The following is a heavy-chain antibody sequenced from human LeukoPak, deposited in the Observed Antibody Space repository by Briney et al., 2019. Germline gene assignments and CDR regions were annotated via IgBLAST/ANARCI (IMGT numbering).Heavy chain of an antibody. Sequence: ASETLSLTCTVSGDSMSSYYWTWIRQPPGKELEWIGSISYSGSTNYNPSLKSRVTMSIYTSKNQFSLKLNSVTAADTAVYYCARSGLVRGVSTWGQGTLVTVSS. V-gene: IGHV4-59*01. D-gene: IGHD3-10*01. J-gene: IGHJ4*02. CDR3: ARSGLVRGVST. CDR1: GDSMSSYY. CDR2: ISYSGST.